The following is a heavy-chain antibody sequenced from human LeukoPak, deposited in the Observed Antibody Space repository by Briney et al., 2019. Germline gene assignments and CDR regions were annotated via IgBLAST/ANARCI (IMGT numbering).Heavy chain of an antibody. V-gene: IGHV3-21*01. D-gene: IGHD3-10*01. CDR1: GFTFSSYS. CDR3: ARDRRGSYFDI. CDR2: ISSSSSYI. J-gene: IGHJ3*02. Sequence: PGGSPRLSCAASGFTFSSYSMNWVRQAPGKGLEWVSSISSSSSYIYYADSVKGRFTISRDNAKDSLYLQMNSLRAEDTAVYYCARDRRGSYFDIWGQGTMVTVSS.